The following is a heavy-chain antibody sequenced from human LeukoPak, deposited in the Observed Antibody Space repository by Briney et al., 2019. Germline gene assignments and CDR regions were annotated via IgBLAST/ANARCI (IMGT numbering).Heavy chain of an antibody. CDR1: GFTFSRHW. J-gene: IGHJ4*02. D-gene: IGHD1-26*01. CDR3: AKDITESGSYDFDY. CDR2: IKQDGSEK. V-gene: IGHV3-7*01. Sequence: SGGSLRLSCAASGFTFSRHWMSWVRQAPGKGLEWVANIKQDGSEKYYVDSVKGRFTISRDNAKNSLYLQMDSLRPEDTALYHCAKDITESGSYDFDYWGQGILVTVSS.